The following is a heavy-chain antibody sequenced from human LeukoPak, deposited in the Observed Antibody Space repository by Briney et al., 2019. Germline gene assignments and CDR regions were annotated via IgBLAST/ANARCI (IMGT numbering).Heavy chain of an antibody. CDR1: GFTFSSYS. Sequence: GGSLRLSCAASGFTFSSYSMNWVRQAPGKGLEWVSSISSSSSYIYYADSVKGRFTISRDNAKNSLYLQMNSLRAEDTAVYYCARDLRYFDWFPGGFPQFGMDVWGQGTTVTVSS. V-gene: IGHV3-21*01. CDR3: ARDLRYFDWFPGGFPQFGMDV. CDR2: ISSSSSYI. J-gene: IGHJ6*02. D-gene: IGHD3-9*01.